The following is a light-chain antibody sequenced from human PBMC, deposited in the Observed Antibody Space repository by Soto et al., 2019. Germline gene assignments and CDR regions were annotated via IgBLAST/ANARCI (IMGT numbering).Light chain of an antibody. CDR1: QGISSY. CDR3: QQYNSYSWT. J-gene: IGKJ1*01. Sequence: DIQLTQSPSFLSASVGDRVTITCRASQGISSYLAWYQQRPGKAPKFLIYDASSLESGVPSRFSGSGSGTEFTLTISSLQPDDFATYYCQQYNSYSWTFGQGTKVEIK. CDR2: DAS. V-gene: IGKV1-9*01.